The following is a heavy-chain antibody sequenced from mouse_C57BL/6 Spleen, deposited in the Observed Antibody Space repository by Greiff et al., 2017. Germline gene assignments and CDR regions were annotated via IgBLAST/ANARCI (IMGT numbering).Heavy chain of an antibody. CDR3: ARRGYYGSSYEDY. J-gene: IGHJ2*01. CDR1: GYSITSGYY. Sequence: EVQLQESGPGLVKPSQSLSLTCSVTGYSITSGYYWNWLRQFPGNKLEWMGYISYDGSNNYKPSLKNRISITRDTSKNQFFLKLNSVTTEDTATYYCARRGYYGSSYEDYWGQGTTLTVSS. V-gene: IGHV3-6*01. CDR2: ISYDGSN. D-gene: IGHD1-1*01.